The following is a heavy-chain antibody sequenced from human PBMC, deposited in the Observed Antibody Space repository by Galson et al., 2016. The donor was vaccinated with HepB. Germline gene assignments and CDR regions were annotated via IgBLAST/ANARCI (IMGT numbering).Heavy chain of an antibody. CDR1: GFTFSRYG. J-gene: IGHJ4*02. Sequence: SLRLSCAASGFTFSRYGIHWVRQAPGKGLEWVAVISYDGSFKYYADSVKGRFTISRDNSKSTLYLQMNSLRVEDTAVYYCAREMHVAAAAAFDFWGRGTLVTVCS. CDR2: ISYDGSFK. D-gene: IGHD6-13*01. V-gene: IGHV3-30*03. CDR3: AREMHVAAAAAFDF.